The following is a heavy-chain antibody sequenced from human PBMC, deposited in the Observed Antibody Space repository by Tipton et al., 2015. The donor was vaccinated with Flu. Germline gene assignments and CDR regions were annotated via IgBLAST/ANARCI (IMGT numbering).Heavy chain of an antibody. CDR3: ARMTTALNFDY. J-gene: IGHJ4*02. CDR2: IYYSGST. CDR1: GGSISSYY. V-gene: IGHV4-59*01. Sequence: GSLRLSCTVSGGSISSYYWSWIRQPPGKGLEWIGYIYYSGSTNYNPSLKSRVTISVDTSKNQFSLKLSSVTAADTAVYYCARMTTALNFDYWGQGTLVTVSS. D-gene: IGHD4-11*01.